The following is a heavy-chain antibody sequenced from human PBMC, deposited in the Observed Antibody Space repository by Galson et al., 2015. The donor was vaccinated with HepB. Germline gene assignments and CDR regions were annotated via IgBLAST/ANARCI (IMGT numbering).Heavy chain of an antibody. V-gene: IGHV4-34*01. CDR1: GGSFSGYY. D-gene: IGHD4-17*01. Sequence: ETLSLTCAVYGGSFSGYYWSWIRQPPGKGLEWIGEINHSGSTNYNPSLKGRVTISVDTSKNQFSLKLSSVTAADTAVYYCARTRSRSTAVTTPRPYYYYGMDVWGQGTTVTVSS. CDR3: ARTRSRSTAVTTPRPYYYYGMDV. CDR2: INHSGST. J-gene: IGHJ6*02.